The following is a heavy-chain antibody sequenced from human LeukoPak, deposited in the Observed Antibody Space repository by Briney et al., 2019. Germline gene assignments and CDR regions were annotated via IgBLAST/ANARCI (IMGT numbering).Heavy chain of an antibody. CDR2: IYYSGST. CDR3: ARDTEYDYVWGSYRPFDY. Sequence: PSETLSLTCTVSGGSISSSSYYWGWIRQPPGKGLEWIGSIYYSGSTYYNPSLKSRVTISVDTSKNQFSLKLSSVTAADTAVYYCARDTEYDYVWGSYRPFDYWGQGTLVTVSS. D-gene: IGHD3-16*02. V-gene: IGHV4-39*07. CDR1: GGSISSSSYY. J-gene: IGHJ4*02.